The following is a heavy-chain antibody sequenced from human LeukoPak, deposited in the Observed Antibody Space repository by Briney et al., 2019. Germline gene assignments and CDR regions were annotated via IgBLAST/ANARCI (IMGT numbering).Heavy chain of an antibody. D-gene: IGHD3-9*01. Sequence: ASVKVSCKTSGYTFTSYALSWMRQAPGQRLEWMGWISGINDITNYAEKCQGRVTMTSDTATTTAYMELRNLRSDDTAVYYCGRVRVDWGAPDFWGQGSLVTVSS. CDR2: ISGINDIT. CDR3: GRVRVDWGAPDF. CDR1: GYTFTSYA. V-gene: IGHV1-18*01. J-gene: IGHJ4*02.